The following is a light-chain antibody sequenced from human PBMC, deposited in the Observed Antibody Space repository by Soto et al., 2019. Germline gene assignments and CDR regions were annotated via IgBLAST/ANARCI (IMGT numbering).Light chain of an antibody. J-gene: IGKJ4*01. CDR1: QGINTY. V-gene: IGKV1-33*01. CDR3: QRYNNPALT. Sequence: DIQMTQSPSSLSASVGDRVTITCQASQGINTYLNWYQQKPGKAPNLLIYDASNLQTGVPARFSGSGSGTHFTFTISSLHPERIATYYCQRYNNPALTFDGGTKVEIK. CDR2: DAS.